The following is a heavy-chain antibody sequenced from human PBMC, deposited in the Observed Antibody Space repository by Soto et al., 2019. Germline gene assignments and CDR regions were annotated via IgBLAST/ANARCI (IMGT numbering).Heavy chain of an antibody. D-gene: IGHD6-13*01. CDR2: ISGSGGTT. J-gene: IGHJ3*02. CDR3: AKDLGYTSSWYYALHI. V-gene: IGHV3-23*01. Sequence: EVQLLESGGGLVQPGGSLRLSCVGSGFSFSSYAMNWVRQAPGQGLEWVSGISGSGGTTFYADSVKGRFTISRDNSKNTLYLQMNSLRAEDTAVYYCAKDLGYTSSWYYALHIWGQGTMVTVSS. CDR1: GFSFSSYA.